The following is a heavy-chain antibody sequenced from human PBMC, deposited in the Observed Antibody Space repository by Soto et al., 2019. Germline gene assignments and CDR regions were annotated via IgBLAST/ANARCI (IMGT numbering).Heavy chain of an antibody. CDR1: GFTFSSYG. CDR3: ARDRSGYDY. CDR2: IWYDGSNK. V-gene: IGHV3-33*01. J-gene: IGHJ4*02. D-gene: IGHD3-22*01. Sequence: PGESLRLSCAASGFTFSSYGMHWVRQAPGKGLEWVAVIWYDGSNKYYADYVKGRFTISRDNSKNTLYLQMNSLRAEDTAVYYCARDRSGYDYWGQGTLVTVSS.